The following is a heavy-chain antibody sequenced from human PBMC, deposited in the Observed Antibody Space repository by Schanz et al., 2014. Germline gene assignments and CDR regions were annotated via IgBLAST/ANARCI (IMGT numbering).Heavy chain of an antibody. CDR2: IHSTGET. V-gene: IGHV3-13*01. CDR3: ARVVRYSGYVRHWFFDL. J-gene: IGHJ2*01. D-gene: IGHD5-12*01. Sequence: VQLVESGGGVVQPGRSLRLSCAASGFTFSQYGMHWVRQVTGKGLQWVSAIHSTGETYYPDSVQGRFTISRENTKNSLYLQMTNLRAGDTAIYYCARVVRYSGYVRHWFFDLWGRGTSVTVSS. CDR1: GFTFSQYG.